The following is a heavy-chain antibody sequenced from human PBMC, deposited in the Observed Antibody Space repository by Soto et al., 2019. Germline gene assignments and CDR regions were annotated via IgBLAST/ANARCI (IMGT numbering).Heavy chain of an antibody. Sequence: XQSRKISCMGSGYSFTSYWSGWVGKMPGKGRKWLGIIYPGDSDTRYRPSFKSQGTISTNKLSMPSYLQWGSHKALDTAMYYWARDYGKYIDYYYGMDAWGQGTTVTVSS. CDR3: ARDYGKYIDYYYGMDA. V-gene: IGHV5-51*01. CDR1: GYSFTSYW. CDR2: IYPGDSDT. J-gene: IGHJ6*02. D-gene: IGHD3-16*01.